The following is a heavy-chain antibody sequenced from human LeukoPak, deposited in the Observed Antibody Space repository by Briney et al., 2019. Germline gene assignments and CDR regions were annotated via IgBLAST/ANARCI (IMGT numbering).Heavy chain of an antibody. V-gene: IGHV4-34*01. CDR1: GGSFSGYY. J-gene: IGHJ6*03. CDR3: ARGYSGYDRRGKNYYYYYMDV. D-gene: IGHD5-12*01. Sequence: SETLSLTCAVYGGSFSGYYWSRIRQSPGKGLEWIGEINHSGSTNYNPSLKSRVTISVDTSKNQFSLKLSSVTAADTAVYYCARGYSGYDRRGKNYYYYYMDVWGKGTTVTVSS. CDR2: INHSGST.